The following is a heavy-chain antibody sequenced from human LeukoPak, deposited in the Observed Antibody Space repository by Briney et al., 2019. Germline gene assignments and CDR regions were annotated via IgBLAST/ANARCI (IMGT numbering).Heavy chain of an antibody. D-gene: IGHD2-2*01. J-gene: IGHJ5*02. CDR2: INHSGST. CDR1: GGSFSGYY. V-gene: IGHV4-34*01. CDR3: ARGVPAAKHWSDP. Sequence: SETLSLTCAVYGGSFSGYYWSWIRQPPGKGLEWIGEINHSGSTNYNPSLKSRVTISVDASKNQFSLKLSSVTAADTAVYYCARGVPAAKHWSDPWGQGTLVTVSS.